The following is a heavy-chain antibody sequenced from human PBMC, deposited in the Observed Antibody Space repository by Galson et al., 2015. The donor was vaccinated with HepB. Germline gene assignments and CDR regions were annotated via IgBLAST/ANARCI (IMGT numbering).Heavy chain of an antibody. V-gene: IGHV4-30-4*01. CDR2: IYYGGST. CDR3: ARGDYERHFDY. Sequence: TLSLTCTVSGGSISSGDYYWSWIRQPPGKGLEWIGYIYYGGSTYYNPSLKSRVTISVDTSKNQFSLKLSSVTAADTAVYYCARGDYERHFDYWGQGTLVTVSS. J-gene: IGHJ4*02. D-gene: IGHD4-17*01. CDR1: GGSISSGDYY.